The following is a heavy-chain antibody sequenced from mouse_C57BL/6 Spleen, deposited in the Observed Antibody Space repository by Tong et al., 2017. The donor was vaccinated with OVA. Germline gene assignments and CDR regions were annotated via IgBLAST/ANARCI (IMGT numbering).Heavy chain of an antibody. V-gene: IGHV5-17*01. CDR1: GFTFSDYG. Sequence: EVQLQESGGGLVKPGGSLKLSCAASGFTFSDYGMHWVRQAPEKGLEWVAYISSGSSTIYYADTVKGRFTISRDNAKNTLFLQMTSLRSEDTAMYYCARPLYYYGSAWFAYWGQGTLVTVSA. CDR3: ARPLYYYGSAWFAY. D-gene: IGHD1-1*01. CDR2: ISSGSSTI. J-gene: IGHJ3*01.